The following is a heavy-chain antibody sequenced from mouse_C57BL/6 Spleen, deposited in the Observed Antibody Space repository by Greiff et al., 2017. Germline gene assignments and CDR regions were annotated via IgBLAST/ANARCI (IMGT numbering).Heavy chain of an antibody. J-gene: IGHJ3*01. V-gene: IGHV7-3*01. D-gene: IGHD3-3*01. CDR1: GFTFTDYY. CDR3: ATYVRTGYWFAY. CDR2: IRNKANGYTT. Sequence: EVQLVESGGGLVQPGGSLSLSCAASGFTFTDYYMSWVRQPPGKALEWLGFIRNKANGYTTEYSASVTGRSTISTDNSQSILYLPLTALRAEDSATSDCATYVRTGYWFAYWGQGTLVTVSA.